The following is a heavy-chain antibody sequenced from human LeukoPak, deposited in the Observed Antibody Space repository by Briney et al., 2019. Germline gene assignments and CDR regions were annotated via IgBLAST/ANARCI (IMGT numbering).Heavy chain of an antibody. D-gene: IGHD1-20*01. CDR1: GYTFTIYG. CDR2: VSASSGST. V-gene: IGHV1-18*01. Sequence: ASVKVSCKASGYTFTIYGITWVRQAPGQGLEWVGWVSASSGSTYYAEKFQGRAAMTTETSATTAYMELRSLRSDDTAVYYCARGYLKDYFEYWGQGTLVTVSS. J-gene: IGHJ4*02. CDR3: ARGYLKDYFEY.